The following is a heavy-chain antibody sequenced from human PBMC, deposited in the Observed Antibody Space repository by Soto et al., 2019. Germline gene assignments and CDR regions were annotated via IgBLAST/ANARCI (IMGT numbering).Heavy chain of an antibody. CDR3: ARGGGNPASTNDF. CDR1: RGSFSYFH. D-gene: IGHD3-16*01. CDR2: IHTSGST. V-gene: IGHV4-34*01. J-gene: IGHJ4*02. Sequence: QVQLQQWGGGLLKPSETLSLTCGLHRGSFSYFHWSWIRQPPGKGLEWIGEIHTSGSTNYNPSLRSRVTMSIDTSAMQFSLTLNSVTAADTAVYYCARGGGNPASTNDFWGQGALVTVFS.